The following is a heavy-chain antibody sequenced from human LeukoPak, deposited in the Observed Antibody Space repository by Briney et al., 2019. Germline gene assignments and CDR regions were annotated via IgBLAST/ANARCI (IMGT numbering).Heavy chain of an antibody. D-gene: IGHD5-12*01. CDR1: GYTFTSYG. CDR3: ARRSGYDLLVGRPVPTLTYFDY. V-gene: IGHV1-18*01. CDR2: ISAYNGNT. Sequence: ASVKVSRKASGYTFTSYGISWVRQAPGQGLEWMGWISAYNGNTNYAQKLQGRVTMTTDTSTSTAYMELRSLRTDDTAVYYCARRSGYDLLVGRPVPTLTYFDYWGQGTLVTVSS. J-gene: IGHJ4*02.